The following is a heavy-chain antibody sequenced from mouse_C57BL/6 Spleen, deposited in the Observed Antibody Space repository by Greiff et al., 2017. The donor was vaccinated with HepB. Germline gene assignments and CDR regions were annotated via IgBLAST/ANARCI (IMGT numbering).Heavy chain of an antibody. CDR2: IYPGDGDT. CDR1: CYAFSSYW. Sequence: QVQLQQSGAELVKPGASVKISCKASCYAFSSYWMNWVKQRPGKGLEWIGQIYPGDGDTNYNGKFKGKATLTADKSSSTAYMQLSSLTSEDSAVYFCARELGTGSFDYWGQGTTLTVSS. V-gene: IGHV1-80*01. D-gene: IGHD4-1*01. CDR3: ARELGTGSFDY. J-gene: IGHJ2*01.